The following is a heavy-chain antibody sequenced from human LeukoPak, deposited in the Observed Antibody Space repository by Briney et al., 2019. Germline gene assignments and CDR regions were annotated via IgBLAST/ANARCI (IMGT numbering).Heavy chain of an antibody. CDR3: ARHLFSGGWYHVDS. CDR2: IYYSGST. Sequence: SETLSLTCTVSGGSISSYYWGWIRQPPGKGLEWIGDIYYSGSTYYSPSLKNRVTIAVATSKNLFSLKLSSVTATDTAVYYCARHLFSGGWYHVDSWGQGTLVTVSS. V-gene: IGHV4-39*01. D-gene: IGHD6-19*01. CDR1: GGSISSYY. J-gene: IGHJ4*02.